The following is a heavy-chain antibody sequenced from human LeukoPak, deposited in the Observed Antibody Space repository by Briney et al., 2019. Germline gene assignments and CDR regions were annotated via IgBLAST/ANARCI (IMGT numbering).Heavy chain of an antibody. CDR2: MNPNSGNT. V-gene: IGHV1-8*01. Sequence: GASVKVSCKASGYTFTSYDINWVRQATGQGLEWMGWMNPNSGNTGYAQKFQGRVTMTRNTSISTAYMELSSLRSEDTAVYYCAREIAVAADYYFDYWGQGTLVTVSS. CDR3: AREIAVAADYYFDY. D-gene: IGHD6-19*01. J-gene: IGHJ4*02. CDR1: GYTFTSYD.